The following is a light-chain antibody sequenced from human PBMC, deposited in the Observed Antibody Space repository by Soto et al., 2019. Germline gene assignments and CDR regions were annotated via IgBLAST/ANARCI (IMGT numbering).Light chain of an antibody. CDR2: DDN. J-gene: IGLJ1*01. CDR1: SSNSGAGYD. Sequence: QSLPRQPPSVSGAPGQRVTITCTGRSSNSGAGYDLHWYRQLPGTAPKLLIYDDNNQPSVVPDRFSGSKSGTSASLAISGLQAEDEADYYCQSYVSSVSGDVFGTGPKVTV. CDR3: QSYVSSVSGDV. V-gene: IGLV1-40*01.